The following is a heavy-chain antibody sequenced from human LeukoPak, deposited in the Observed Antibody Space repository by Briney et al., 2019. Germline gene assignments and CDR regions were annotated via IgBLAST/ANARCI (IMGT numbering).Heavy chain of an antibody. CDR2: IYYSGST. V-gene: IGHV4-61*01. D-gene: IGHD4-17*01. CDR1: GGSVSSGRYY. CDR3: ARVPISTTARGYFDY. Sequence: SETLSLTCTVSGGSVSSGRYYWSWIRQPPGKGLEWIGYIYYSGSTTYNPSLKSRVTISVDTSKNKFSLKLSSVTAADTAVYYCARVPISTTARGYFDYWGQGTQVTVSS. J-gene: IGHJ4*02.